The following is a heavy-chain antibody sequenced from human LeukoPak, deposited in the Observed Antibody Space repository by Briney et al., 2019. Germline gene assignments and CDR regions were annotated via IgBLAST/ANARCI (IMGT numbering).Heavy chain of an antibody. J-gene: IGHJ4*02. CDR3: AKDVAQYFDS. CDR2: IRTDGIDK. Sequence: GGSLRLSCAASGFTFSIYGMHWVRQAPGKGQEWVAFIRTDGIDKYYVDSVKGRFTISRDNSRNTLYLQMNSLRAEDTAVYYCAKDVAQYFDSWGQGILVTVSS. CDR1: GFTFSIYG. V-gene: IGHV3-30*02.